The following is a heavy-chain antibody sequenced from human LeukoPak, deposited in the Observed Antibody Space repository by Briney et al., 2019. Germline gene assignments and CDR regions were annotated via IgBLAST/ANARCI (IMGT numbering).Heavy chain of an antibody. CDR3: ARFQCTGRGCRISHFNMNV. CDR1: GFTFGSYD. CDR2: ITSTSSHI. V-gene: IGHV3-21*01. J-gene: IGHJ6*02. D-gene: IGHD2-8*02. Sequence: KSGGSLRLSCAVSGFTFGSYDTSCVPHAPGKGWEGVSSITSTSSHIYYADLVRGRFANSRDNAKNSLYLQMNSLRADDTALYYCARFQCTGRGCRISHFNMNVWGQGTTVTVSS.